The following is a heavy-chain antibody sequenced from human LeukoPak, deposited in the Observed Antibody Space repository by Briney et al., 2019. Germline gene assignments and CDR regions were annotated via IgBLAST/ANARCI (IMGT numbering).Heavy chain of an antibody. CDR1: GYTFTSYG. J-gene: IGHJ4*02. CDR2: INAYNGNT. Sequence: ASVKVSCKASGYTFTSYGISWVRQASGQGLEWMGWINAYNGNTNYAQKLQGRVTMTTDTSTSTAHMELRSLRSDDTAVYYCARGHHPPGPDDYWGQGTLVTVSS. D-gene: IGHD1-14*01. V-gene: IGHV1-18*01. CDR3: ARGHHPPGPDDY.